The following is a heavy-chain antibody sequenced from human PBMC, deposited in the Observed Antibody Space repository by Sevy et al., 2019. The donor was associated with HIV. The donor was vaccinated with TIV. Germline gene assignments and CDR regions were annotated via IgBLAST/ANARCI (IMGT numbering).Heavy chain of an antibody. J-gene: IGHJ6*02. CDR1: GFTFSSYS. CDR2: ISSSSSYI. V-gene: IGHV3-21*01. D-gene: IGHD4-4*01. Sequence: GGSLRLSCAASGFTFSSYSMNWVRQAPGKGLEWVSSISSSSSYIYYAYSVKGRFTISRDNAKNSLYLQMNSLRAEDTAVYYCASSNYANYYYYGMDVWGQGTTVTVSS. CDR3: ASSNYANYYYYGMDV.